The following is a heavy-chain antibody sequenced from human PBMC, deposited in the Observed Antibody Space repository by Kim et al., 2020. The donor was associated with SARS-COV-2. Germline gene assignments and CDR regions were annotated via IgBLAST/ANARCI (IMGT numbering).Heavy chain of an antibody. V-gene: IGHV3-64*02. Sequence: GGSLRLSCAASGFTFSSYPMHWVRQAPGKGLEYVSSITSYGSATYYADSVKGRFTISRDNFNNMLYLQMDNVRDEDMAVYYCARESSGFVEDYRGQGTLVIVYS. CDR2: ITSYGSAT. CDR3: ARESSGFVEDY. D-gene: IGHD6-19*01. CDR1: GFTFSSYP. J-gene: IGHJ4*02.